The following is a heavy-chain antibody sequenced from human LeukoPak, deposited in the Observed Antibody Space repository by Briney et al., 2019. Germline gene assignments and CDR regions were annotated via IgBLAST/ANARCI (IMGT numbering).Heavy chain of an antibody. Sequence: GGSLRLSCTASGFAFDEHGMSWVRQVPGKGLEWVSGINWSGGSTGYADPLRGRFTISRDNAKNSLYLQMDGLRAEDTALYYCARAPITSPFYFDYWGQGTLVTVFS. CDR1: GFAFDEHG. CDR2: INWSGGST. J-gene: IGHJ4*02. D-gene: IGHD2-2*01. CDR3: ARAPITSPFYFDY. V-gene: IGHV3-20*04.